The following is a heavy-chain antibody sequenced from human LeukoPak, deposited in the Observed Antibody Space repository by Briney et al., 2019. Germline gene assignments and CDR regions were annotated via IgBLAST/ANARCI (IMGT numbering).Heavy chain of an antibody. CDR2: ISIGTSFI. V-gene: IGHV3-21*01. Sequence: PGGSLRLSCAASGFTFSSYNKNWVRQAPGKGLEWVAYISIGTSFIYYADSVKGRFTISRDNAKNSLYLQVNSLRAEDTAVYYCARSPTFRGWFDPWGQGTLVTFSS. J-gene: IGHJ5*02. CDR3: ARSPTFRGWFDP. CDR1: GFTFSSYN. D-gene: IGHD2/OR15-2a*01.